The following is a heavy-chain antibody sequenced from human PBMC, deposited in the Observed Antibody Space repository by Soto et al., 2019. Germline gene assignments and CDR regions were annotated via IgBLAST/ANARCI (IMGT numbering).Heavy chain of an antibody. Sequence: EVQLVESGGGLVQPGGSLRLSCAASGFTVSSNYMSWVRQAPGKGLEWVSVIYSGGSTYYADSVKGRFTISRDNSKNTLYLPMNSLRAEDTAVYYCAREVAPYYYDSSGYYVRYGMDVWGQGTTVTVSS. CDR3: AREVAPYYYDSSGYYVRYGMDV. CDR1: GFTVSSNY. CDR2: IYSGGST. J-gene: IGHJ6*02. D-gene: IGHD3-22*01. V-gene: IGHV3-66*01.